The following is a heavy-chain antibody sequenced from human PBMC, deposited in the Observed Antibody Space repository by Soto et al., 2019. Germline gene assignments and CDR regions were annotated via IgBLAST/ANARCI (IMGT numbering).Heavy chain of an antibody. V-gene: IGHV4-59*01. D-gene: IGHD2-15*01. CDR1: GGSISSYY. CDR2: IYYSGST. Sequence: SETLSLTCTVSGGSISSYYWSWIRQPPGKGLEWIGYIYYSGSTNHNPSLKSRVTISVDTSRNQFSLNLRSVTAADTAVYYCVKGGSSKFDPWGQGILVTVSS. J-gene: IGHJ5*01. CDR3: VKGGSSKFDP.